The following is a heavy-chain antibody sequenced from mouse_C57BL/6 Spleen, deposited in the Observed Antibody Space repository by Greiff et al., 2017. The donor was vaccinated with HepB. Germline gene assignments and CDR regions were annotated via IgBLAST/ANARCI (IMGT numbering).Heavy chain of an antibody. V-gene: IGHV1-61*01. Sequence: QVQLQQPGAELVRPGSSVKLSCKASGYTFTSYWMDWVKQRPGQGLEWIGNIYPSDSETHYNQKFKDKATLTVDKSSSTAYMQLSSLTSEDSAVYYCARGRTVVGYYFDYWGQGTTLTVSS. CDR1: GYTFTSYW. CDR3: ARGRTVVGYYFDY. CDR2: IYPSDSET. D-gene: IGHD1-1*01. J-gene: IGHJ2*01.